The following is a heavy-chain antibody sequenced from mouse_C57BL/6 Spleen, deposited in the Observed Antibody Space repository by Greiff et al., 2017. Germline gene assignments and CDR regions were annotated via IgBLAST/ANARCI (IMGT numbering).Heavy chain of an antibody. J-gene: IGHJ2*01. Sequence: LQESGPELVKPGASVKISCKASGYAFSSSWMNWVKQRPGKGLEWIGRIYPGDGDTNYNGKFKGQATLTADKTSSTAYMQLSSLTSEDSAVYFCARGGYSYFDYWGQGTTLTVSS. CDR1: GYAFSSSW. CDR3: ARGGYSYFDY. V-gene: IGHV1-82*01. CDR2: IYPGDGDT. D-gene: IGHD2-3*01.